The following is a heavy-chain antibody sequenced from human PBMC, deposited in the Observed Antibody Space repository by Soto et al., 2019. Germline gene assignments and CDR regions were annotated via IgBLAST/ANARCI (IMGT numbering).Heavy chain of an antibody. V-gene: IGHV3-11*05. CDR3: ATAAIGYCSGGRCNASPNPHDY. CDR2: ITSSSSYT. Sequence: QVQLVESGGGLVKPGGSLRLSCAASEFTFSDYYMSWIRQAPGKGLERVSYITSSSSYTNYADSVKGRFTISRDNAKNSLYLQMNSLRVEDTAVYYCATAAIGYCSGGRCNASPNPHDYWGQGTLVTVSS. J-gene: IGHJ4*02. D-gene: IGHD2-15*01. CDR1: EFTFSDYY.